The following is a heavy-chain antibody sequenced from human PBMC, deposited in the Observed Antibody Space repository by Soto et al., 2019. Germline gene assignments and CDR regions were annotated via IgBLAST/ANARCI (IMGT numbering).Heavy chain of an antibody. V-gene: IGHV4-34*01. CDR2: INHSGST. CDR3: VRGYITMVRGVVYYYYGMDV. D-gene: IGHD3-10*01. CDR1: GGSFSGYC. J-gene: IGHJ6*02. Sequence: SEILSLICAVYGGSFSGYCWSWIRQPPGKGLEWIGEINHSGSTNYNPSLKSRVTISVYTSKNQFSLKLSSVTAADTAVYFCVRGYITMVRGVVYYYYGMDVWGQGTTVTVSS.